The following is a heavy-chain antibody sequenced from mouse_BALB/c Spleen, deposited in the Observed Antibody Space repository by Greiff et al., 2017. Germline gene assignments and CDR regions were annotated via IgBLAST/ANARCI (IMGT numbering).Heavy chain of an antibody. CDR1: GFTFSSFG. D-gene: IGHD2-1*01. CDR2: ISSGSSTI. J-gene: IGHJ4*01. Sequence: EVKLEESGGGLVQPGGSRKLSCAASGFTFSSFGMHWVRQAPEKGLEWVAYISSGSSTIYYADTVKGRFTISRDNPKNTLFLQMTSLRSEDTAMYYCARRSYGNYDDYAMAYWGQGTSVTVSS. V-gene: IGHV5-17*02. CDR3: ARRSYGNYDDYAMAY.